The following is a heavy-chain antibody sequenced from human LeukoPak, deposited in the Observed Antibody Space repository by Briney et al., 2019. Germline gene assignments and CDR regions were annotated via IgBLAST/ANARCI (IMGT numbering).Heavy chain of an antibody. CDR2: IYYSGST. CDR3: ARQSYCSGGSCYSPKIDY. V-gene: IGHV4-39*01. CDR1: GGSISSSSYY. J-gene: IGHJ4*02. D-gene: IGHD2-15*01. Sequence: SETLSLTCTVSGGSISSSSYYWGWIRQPPGKGLEWIGSIYYSGSTYYNPSLKSRVTISVDTSKNQFSLKLSSVTAADTAVYYCARQSYCSGGSCYSPKIDYWGQGTLVTASS.